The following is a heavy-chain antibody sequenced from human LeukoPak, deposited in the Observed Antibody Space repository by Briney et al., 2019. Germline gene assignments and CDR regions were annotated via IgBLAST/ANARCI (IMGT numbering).Heavy chain of an antibody. D-gene: IGHD5-24*01. CDR1: GYTFTGYY. CDR3: ARSRDGYNFDY. CDR2: INPNSGGT. J-gene: IGHJ4*02. Sequence: ASVKVSCKASGYTFTGYYMHWVRQAPGQGLEWMGWINPNSGGTNYAQKFQGRVTMTRDTSISTAYMELSRLKSDDTAVYYCARSRDGYNFDYWGQETLVTVSS. V-gene: IGHV1-2*02.